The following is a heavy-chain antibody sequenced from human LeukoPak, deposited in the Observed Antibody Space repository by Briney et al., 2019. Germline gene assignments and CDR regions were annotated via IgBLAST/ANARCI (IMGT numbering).Heavy chain of an antibody. D-gene: IGHD3-10*01. Sequence: PGGSLRLSCAASGFTFSNYNMNWVHQAPGKGLEWVSSISGSSSYIYYADSVKGRFTISRDNAKNSLFLQMNSLRAEDTAVYYCARNYYASGSYLYYFDYWGQGTLVTVSS. V-gene: IGHV3-21*01. CDR1: GFTFSNYN. CDR3: ARNYYASGSYLYYFDY. J-gene: IGHJ4*02. CDR2: ISGSSSYI.